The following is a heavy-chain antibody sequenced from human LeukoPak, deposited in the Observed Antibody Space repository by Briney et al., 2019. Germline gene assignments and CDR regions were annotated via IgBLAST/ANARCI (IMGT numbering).Heavy chain of an antibody. Sequence: GGSLRLSCAASGFTFSSFAMTWVRQAPGKGLEWVSSITGTHYTTYNTDSVKGRFTISRDNSKNTLYLQMNSLRAYDTAVYYCTKDPNGDYVGAIDPWGQGTLVTVSS. CDR1: GFTFSSFA. V-gene: IGHV3-23*01. D-gene: IGHD4-17*01. J-gene: IGHJ5*02. CDR3: TKDPNGDYVGAIDP. CDR2: ITGTHYTT.